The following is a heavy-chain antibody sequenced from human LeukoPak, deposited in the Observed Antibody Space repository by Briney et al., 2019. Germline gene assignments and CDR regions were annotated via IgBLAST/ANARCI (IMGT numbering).Heavy chain of an antibody. J-gene: IGHJ3*02. CDR1: GGSISSSSYY. CDR3: ATGIVVVPLAPDAFDI. Sequence: SETLSLTCTVSGGSISSSSYYWGWIRQPPGKGLEWIGSIYYSGSTYYNPSLKSRVTISVDTSKNQFSLKLSSVTAADTAVYYCATGIVVVPLAPDAFDIWGQGAMVTVSS. V-gene: IGHV4-39*01. CDR2: IYYSGST. D-gene: IGHD3-22*01.